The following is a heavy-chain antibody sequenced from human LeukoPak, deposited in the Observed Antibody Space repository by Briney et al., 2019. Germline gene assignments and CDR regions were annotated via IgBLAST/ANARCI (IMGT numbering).Heavy chain of an antibody. CDR1: GYTFTGYY. CDR2: VNPNSGGT. J-gene: IGHJ4*02. D-gene: IGHD1-1*01. V-gene: IGHV1-2*02. CDR3: ARDPPYNWNDGADNFDY. Sequence: ASVKVSCKASGYTFTGYYMHWVRQAPGQGLEWMGWVNPNSGGTNYAQKFQGRVTMTRDTSISTAYMELSRLRSDDTAVYYCARDPPYNWNDGADNFDYWGQGTLVNVSS.